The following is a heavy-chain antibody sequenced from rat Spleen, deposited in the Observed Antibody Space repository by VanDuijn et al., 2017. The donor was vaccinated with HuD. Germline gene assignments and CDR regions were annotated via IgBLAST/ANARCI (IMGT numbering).Heavy chain of an antibody. V-gene: IGHV2-43*01. CDR3: ARVGYSSYIRYFDY. Sequence: QVQLKESGPGLVQPSQTLSLTCTVSGFSLTRYDISWVRQPPGKGLEWMGVRWTGGTTAYNSLLKSRMSISRDTSKSQVFLKMNSLQTEDTATYYCARVGYSSYIRYFDYWGQGVMVTVSS. D-gene: IGHD1-2*01. CDR2: RWTGGTT. J-gene: IGHJ2*01. CDR1: GFSLTRYD.